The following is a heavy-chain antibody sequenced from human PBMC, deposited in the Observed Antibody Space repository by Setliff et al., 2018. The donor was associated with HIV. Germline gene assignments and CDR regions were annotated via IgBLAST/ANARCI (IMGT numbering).Heavy chain of an antibody. V-gene: IGHV1-8*02. CDR1: GYTFTNYD. J-gene: IGHJ5*02. CDR3: ARGHLDYNFWDEVLGNWFDP. D-gene: IGHD3-3*01. Sequence: ASVKVSCKASGYTFTNYDINWVRQAPGQGLEWMGWMNPNSGNTGFAQKFQGRVTMTRNTSIRTAYMELSSLRSEDTAVYYCARGHLDYNFWDEVLGNWFDPWGQGTLVTVSS. CDR2: MNPNSGNT.